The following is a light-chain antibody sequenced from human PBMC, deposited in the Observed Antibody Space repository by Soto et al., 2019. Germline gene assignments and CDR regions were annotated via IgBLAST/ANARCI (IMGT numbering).Light chain of an antibody. CDR1: SSNIGAPYD. J-gene: IGLJ1*01. Sequence: QSVLTQPPSVSGAPGQGVTISCTGSSSNIGAPYDVHWYRQLPGTAPKLLIYGNSNRPSGVPDRFSGSKSGTSASLAITGLQAEDEADYYCQSYDSSLSGYVFGTGTQLTVL. CDR3: QSYDSSLSGYV. V-gene: IGLV1-40*01. CDR2: GNS.